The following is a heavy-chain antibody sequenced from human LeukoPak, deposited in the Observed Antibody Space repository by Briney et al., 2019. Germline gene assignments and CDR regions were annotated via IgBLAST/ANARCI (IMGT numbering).Heavy chain of an antibody. V-gene: IGHV1-8*01. CDR1: GYTFTSYD. D-gene: IGHD3-3*01. J-gene: IGHJ6*02. CDR2: MNPNSGNT. CDR3: ARVEWVGMAHYYGMDV. Sequence: ASVKVSCKASGYTFTSYDINWVRQATGQGLEWMGWMNPNSGNTGYAQKFQGRVTMTRNTSISTAYMELSSLRSEDTAVHYCARVEWVGMAHYYGMDVWGQGTTVTVSS.